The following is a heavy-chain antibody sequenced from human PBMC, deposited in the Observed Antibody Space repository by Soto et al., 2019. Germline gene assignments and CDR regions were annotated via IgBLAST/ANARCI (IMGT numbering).Heavy chain of an antibody. Sequence: SVKVSCKASGGTFSSYPISWVRQAPGQGLEWMGRIIPVLGIANYAQKFQGRVTITADKSTSTAYMELTSLRSEDTAVYYCARVRSYYASSGDSGGPFDYWGQGTLVTVSS. CDR1: GGTFSSYP. J-gene: IGHJ4*02. D-gene: IGHD3-22*01. CDR3: ARVRSYYASSGDSGGPFDY. V-gene: IGHV1-69*04. CDR2: IIPVLGIA.